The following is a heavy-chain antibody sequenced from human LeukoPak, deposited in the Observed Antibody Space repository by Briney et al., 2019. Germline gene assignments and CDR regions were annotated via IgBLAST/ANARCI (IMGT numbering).Heavy chain of an antibody. J-gene: IGHJ5*02. CDR3: ARDYYGRFDP. V-gene: IGHV4-59*01. CDR1: GGSISSYY. CDR2: IYYSGST. Sequence: SETLSLTCTVSGGSISSYYRSWIRQHPGKGLEWIGYIYYSGSTNYNPSLKSRVTISVDTSKNQFSLKLSSVTAADTAVYYCARDYYGRFDPWGQGTLVTVSS. D-gene: IGHD3-10*01.